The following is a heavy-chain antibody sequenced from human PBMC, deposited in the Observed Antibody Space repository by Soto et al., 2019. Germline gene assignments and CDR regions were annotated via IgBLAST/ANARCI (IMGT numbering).Heavy chain of an antibody. D-gene: IGHD4-17*01. CDR1: GGSMSSSNW. Sequence: QVQLQESGPGLVKPLGTLSLNCTVSGGSMSSSNWWNWVRQPPGKGLEWIGEAHLSGRTNYNPSLQSRVTISVDTSKNQFSLQLRSVTAADTAVYYCARSEATVLDYWGQGTLVTVSS. J-gene: IGHJ4*02. CDR3: ARSEATVLDY. CDR2: AHLSGRT. V-gene: IGHV4-4*02.